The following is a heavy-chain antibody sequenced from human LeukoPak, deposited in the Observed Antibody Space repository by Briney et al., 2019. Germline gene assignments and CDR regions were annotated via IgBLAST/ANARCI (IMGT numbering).Heavy chain of an antibody. D-gene: IGHD6-6*01. CDR1: GGSISSYY. V-gene: IGHV4-4*07. CDR3: ARRYSSSTFDY. J-gene: IGHJ4*02. CDR2: IYTSGST. Sequence: SETLSLTCTVSGGSISSYYWSWIRQPAGKGLEWIGRIYTSGSTNYNPSLESRVTISVDTSKNQFSLKLSSVTAADTAVYYCARRYSSSTFDYWGQGTLVTVSS.